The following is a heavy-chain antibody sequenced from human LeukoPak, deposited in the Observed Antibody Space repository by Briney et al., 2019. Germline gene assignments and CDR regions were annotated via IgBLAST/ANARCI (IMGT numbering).Heavy chain of an antibody. J-gene: IGHJ3*02. V-gene: IGHV1-2*02. CDR2: VNPHSGGT. D-gene: IGHD3-22*01. CDR3: ATYDSSGYYNPNAFDI. CDR1: GYTFTEYY. Sequence: GASVKVSCKASGYTFTEYYIHWVRQAPGHGLEWMGWVNPHSGGTNFAQGFRGRVTLTRDTSVTTAYMELNRLQSDDTAVYYCATYDSSGYYNPNAFDIWGQGTMVTVSS.